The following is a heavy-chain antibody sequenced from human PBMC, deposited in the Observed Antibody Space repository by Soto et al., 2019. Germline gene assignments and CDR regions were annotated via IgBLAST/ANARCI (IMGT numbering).Heavy chain of an antibody. V-gene: IGHV3-30*18. CDR3: AKDYYYDSSGYATFDY. D-gene: IGHD3-22*01. CDR1: GFTFSSYG. Sequence: GGSLRLSCAASGFTFSSYGMHWVRQAPGKGLEWVAIISYDGSNKYHADSVKGRFTISRDNSKNTLYLQMNSLRAEDTAVYYCAKDYYYDSSGYATFDYWGQGTLVTVSS. CDR2: ISYDGSNK. J-gene: IGHJ4*02.